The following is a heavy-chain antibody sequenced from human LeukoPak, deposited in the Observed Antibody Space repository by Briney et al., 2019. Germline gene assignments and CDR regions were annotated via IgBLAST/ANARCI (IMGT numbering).Heavy chain of an antibody. D-gene: IGHD5-12*01. CDR1: GFTFSDYY. V-gene: IGHV3-11*05. Sequence: GGSLRLSCAASGFTFSDYYMRWIRQAPGKGLEWVSSISSSSSYTNYADSVKGRFTISRDNAKNLLYLQMNSLRAEDTAVYYCARDDNIVAHNFDYWGQGTLVTVSS. CDR2: ISSSSSYT. J-gene: IGHJ4*02. CDR3: ARDDNIVAHNFDY.